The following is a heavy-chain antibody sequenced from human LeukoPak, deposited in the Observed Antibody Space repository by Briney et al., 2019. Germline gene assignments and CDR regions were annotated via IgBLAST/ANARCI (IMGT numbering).Heavy chain of an antibody. V-gene: IGHV3-30*18. J-gene: IGHJ4*02. CDR1: GFTFSSYG. Sequence: GRSLRLSCAASGFTFSSYGMHWVRQAPGKGLEWVAVISYDGSNKYYADSVKGRFTISRDNSKNTLYLQMNSLRAEDTAVYYCAKDPMPRPGLIDYWGQGTLVTVSS. D-gene: IGHD2-2*01. CDR3: AKDPMPRPGLIDY. CDR2: ISYDGSNK.